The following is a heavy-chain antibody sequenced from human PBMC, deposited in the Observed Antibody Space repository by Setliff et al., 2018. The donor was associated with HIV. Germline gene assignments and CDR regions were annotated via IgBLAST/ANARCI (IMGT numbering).Heavy chain of an antibody. J-gene: IGHJ4*02. CDR1: GASIISHY. CDR2: IYSSGST. D-gene: IGHD1-26*01. Sequence: SETLSLTCTVSGASIISHYYSWIRQPPGKGLEWIGHIYSSGSTNYNPSLKSRVTISVDTSKNQISLKLSSVTAADTAVYYCARRMSSGSYHDYWGQGTLVTVSS. CDR3: ARRMSSGSYHDY. V-gene: IGHV4-59*08.